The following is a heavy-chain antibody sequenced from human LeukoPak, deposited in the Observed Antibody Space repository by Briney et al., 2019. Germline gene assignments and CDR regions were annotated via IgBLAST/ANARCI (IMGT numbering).Heavy chain of an antibody. Sequence: TGGSLRLSCAVSGFTFSSYGMHWVRQAPGKGLEWVAAIWYDGSNKYYADSVKGRFTISRDNSKNTLYVQMNSLRAEDTAVYYCAGGSGGYPGYFQHWGQGTLVTVSS. CDR2: IWYDGSNK. J-gene: IGHJ1*01. CDR3: AGGSGGYPGYFQH. V-gene: IGHV3-33*01. CDR1: GFTFSSYG. D-gene: IGHD6-19*01.